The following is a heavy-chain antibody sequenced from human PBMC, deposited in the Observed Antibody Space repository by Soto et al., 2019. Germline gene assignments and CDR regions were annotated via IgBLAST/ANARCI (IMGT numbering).Heavy chain of an antibody. Sequence: GASVKVSCKASGYTFTSYAMHWVRQAPGQRLEWMGWINAGNGNTKYSQKFQGRVTITRDTSASTAYMELSSLRPEDTAVYYCARDSPQYSYALNWFDPWGQGTLVTVSS. CDR2: INAGNGNT. D-gene: IGHD5-18*01. J-gene: IGHJ5*02. V-gene: IGHV1-3*01. CDR1: GYTFTSYA. CDR3: ARDSPQYSYALNWFDP.